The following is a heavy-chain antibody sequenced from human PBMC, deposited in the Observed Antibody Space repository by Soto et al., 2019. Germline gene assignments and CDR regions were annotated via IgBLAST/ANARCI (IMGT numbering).Heavy chain of an antibody. V-gene: IGHV3-7*05. D-gene: IGHD6-13*01. CDR1: GFTFGSHW. CDR2: IKPDGSVK. J-gene: IGHJ4*02. Sequence: ESEGGLVQPGGSLRLSCVGSGFTFGSHWMTWVRQAPGKGLEWVANIKPDGSVKYHVDSVKGRFTISRDNAKNSLYLQMNSLRAEDTAVYYCVREPAAGAYYYDYWGQGTPVTVSS. CDR3: VREPAAGAYYYDY.